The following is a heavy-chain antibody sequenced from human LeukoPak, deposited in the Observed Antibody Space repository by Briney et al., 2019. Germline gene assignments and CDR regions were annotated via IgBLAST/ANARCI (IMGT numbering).Heavy chain of an antibody. CDR1: GSTFSSYA. Sequence: GGSLRLSCAASGSTFSSYAMSWVRQAPGKGLEWVSAISGSGGSTYYADSVKGRFTISRDNSKNTLYLQLNSLRAEDTAVYYCAKDQLGFGELLGGFDYWGQGTLVTVSS. J-gene: IGHJ4*02. CDR2: ISGSGGST. V-gene: IGHV3-23*01. CDR3: AKDQLGFGELLGGFDY. D-gene: IGHD3-10*01.